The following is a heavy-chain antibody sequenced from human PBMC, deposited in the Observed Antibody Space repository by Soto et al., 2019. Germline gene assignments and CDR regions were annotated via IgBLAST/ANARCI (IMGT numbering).Heavy chain of an antibody. D-gene: IGHD3-22*01. Sequence: SETLSLTCTVSGGSISSGGYYWSWIRQHPGKGLEWIGYIYYSGSTYYNPSLKSRVTISVDTSKNQFSLKLSSVTAADTAVYYCARVVDSSVVYFHHWGQGTLVIVSS. CDR3: ARVVDSSVVYFHH. J-gene: IGHJ1*01. V-gene: IGHV4-31*03. CDR1: GGSISSGGYY. CDR2: IYYSGST.